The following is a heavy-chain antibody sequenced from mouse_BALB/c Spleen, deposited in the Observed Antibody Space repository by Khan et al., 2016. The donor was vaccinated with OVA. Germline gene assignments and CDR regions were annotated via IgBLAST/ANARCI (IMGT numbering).Heavy chain of an antibody. J-gene: IGHJ4*01. CDR1: GFTFSTYG. Sequence: EVELVESGGDLVKPGGSLKLSCTASGFTFSTYGMSWVRQTPDKRLEWVATISSGGTYTYYPDSVMGRFTSCRDNAKNTLYLQMSSLRAEDTAMYYCARHWVGVMDYWGQGTSVTVAP. D-gene: IGHD1-1*01. V-gene: IGHV5-6*01. CDR2: ISSGGTYT. CDR3: ARHWVGVMDY.